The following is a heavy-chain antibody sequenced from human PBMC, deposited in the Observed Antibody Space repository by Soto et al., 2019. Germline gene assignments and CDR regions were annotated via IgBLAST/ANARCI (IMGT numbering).Heavy chain of an antibody. Sequence: CGPTLVNPTQTLTLICTFSGVSLSTSGLCVSWIRQPPGNPLEWLARIDWNDDKYYSTSLKTRLTISKDTSKTQVVLTMTNRDPVDTATYYCARSSGYCYYYGIEVWGQRTIVTHSS. V-gene: IGHV2-70*11. CDR1: GVSLSTSGLC. D-gene: IGHD3-22*01. CDR3: ARSSGYCYYYGIEV. J-gene: IGHJ6*02. CDR2: IDWNDDK.